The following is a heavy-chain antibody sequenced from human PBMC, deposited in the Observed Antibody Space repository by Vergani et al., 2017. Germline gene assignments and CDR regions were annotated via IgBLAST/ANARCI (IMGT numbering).Heavy chain of an antibody. D-gene: IGHD3/OR15-3a*01. CDR2: VYPSGTT. CDR3: ARGETRTDWFDP. V-gene: IGHV4-61*02. J-gene: IGHJ5*02. Sequence: GQRKEAGRGRGKTTETLSLICSVSGVSMQSGSFYWTWIRQTAGRRLEWMGRVYPSGTTNYNPSLNGRVTIFVDKSKNLLSLRLNSVTAADTAVYYCARGETRTDWFDPWGQGTLVTVSS. CDR1: GVSMQSGSFY.